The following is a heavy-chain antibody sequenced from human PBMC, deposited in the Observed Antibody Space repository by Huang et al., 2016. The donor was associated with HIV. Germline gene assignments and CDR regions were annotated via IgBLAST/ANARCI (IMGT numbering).Heavy chain of an antibody. Sequence: QVQLEQSGPAVRKPGSSVKVSCQASGGSFSDQIISWVRQAPGQRFEWWGGIIPLFRWPAYAQEFKGRVTMTADESTATIYMELNSLTSEDTAVYYCAMSLRYQYDSRSYWGRYFDYWGQGTLVTVSS. D-gene: IGHD3-16*01. CDR1: GGSFSDQI. V-gene: IGHV1-69*01. CDR2: IIPLFRWP. J-gene: IGHJ4*02. CDR3: AMSLRYQYDSRSYWGRYFDY.